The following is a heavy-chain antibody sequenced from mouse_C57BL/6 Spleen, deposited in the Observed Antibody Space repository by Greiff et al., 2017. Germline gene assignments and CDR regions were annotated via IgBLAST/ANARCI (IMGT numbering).Heavy chain of an antibody. CDR3: ARDLGTTVVDWYFDV. V-gene: IGHV5-4*01. Sequence: DVKLVESGGGLVKPGGSLKLSCAASGFTFSSYAMSWVRQTPEKRLEWVATISDGGSYTYYPDNVKGRFTISRDNAKNNLYLQMSHLKSEDTAMYYCARDLGTTVVDWYFDVWGTGTTVTVSS. CDR1: GFTFSSYA. D-gene: IGHD1-1*01. J-gene: IGHJ1*03. CDR2: ISDGGSYT.